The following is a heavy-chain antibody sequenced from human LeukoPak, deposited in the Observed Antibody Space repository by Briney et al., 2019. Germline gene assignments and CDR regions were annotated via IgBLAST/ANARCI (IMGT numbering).Heavy chain of an antibody. D-gene: IGHD3-22*01. V-gene: IGHV4-39*01. CDR3: ARSPKTMIVVVADY. CDR2: IYYSGST. J-gene: IGHJ4*02. Sequence: SETLSLTCTVSGGSISSSSYYWGWIRQPPGKGLEWIGSIYYSGSTYYNPSLKSRVTISVDTSKNQFSLKLSSVTASDTAVYYCARSPKTMIVVVADYWGQGTLVTVSS. CDR1: GGSISSSSYY.